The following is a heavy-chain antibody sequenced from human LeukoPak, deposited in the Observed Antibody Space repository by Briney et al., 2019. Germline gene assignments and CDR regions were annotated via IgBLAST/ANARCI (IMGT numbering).Heavy chain of an antibody. CDR2: ISSSSSYI. V-gene: IGHV3-21*01. D-gene: IGHD2-2*01. CDR1: GFTFSSYS. Sequence: PGGSLRLSCAASGFTFSSYSMNWVRQAPGKGLEWVSSISSSSSYIYYADSVKGRCTISRDNAKNSLYLQMNSLRAEDTAVYYCASNLVVVPAATTCDYWGQGTLVTVSS. J-gene: IGHJ4*02. CDR3: ASNLVVVPAATTCDY.